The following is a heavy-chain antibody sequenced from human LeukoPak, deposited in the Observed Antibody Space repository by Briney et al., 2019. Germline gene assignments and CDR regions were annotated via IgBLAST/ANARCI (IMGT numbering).Heavy chain of an antibody. CDR3: ARGRSFGELGGY. D-gene: IGHD3-10*01. V-gene: IGHV1-2*02. J-gene: IGHJ4*02. Sequence: AASVEVSCKASGYTFTDYYIHWVRQAPGQGLEWMGWINPNNGVTNYAQKFQGRVSMTRDTSISTAYMELSRLRSDDTAVYFCARGRSFGELGGYWGQGTLVTVSS. CDR2: INPNNGVT. CDR1: GYTFTDYY.